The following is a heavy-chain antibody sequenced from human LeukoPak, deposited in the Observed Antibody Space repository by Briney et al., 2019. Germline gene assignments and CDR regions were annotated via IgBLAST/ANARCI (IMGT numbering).Heavy chain of an antibody. CDR1: GFTFSSYW. CDR3: AREGELSRGVFNY. D-gene: IGHD3-16*02. CDR2: INTDGSST. Sequence: PAGGSLRLSCAASGFTFSSYWMHWVRQAPGEGLVWVSRINTDGSSTSYADSVKGRFTISRDNAKNTLYLQMNSLRAEDTAVYYCAREGELSRGVFNYWGQGTLVTVSS. V-gene: IGHV3-74*01. J-gene: IGHJ4*02.